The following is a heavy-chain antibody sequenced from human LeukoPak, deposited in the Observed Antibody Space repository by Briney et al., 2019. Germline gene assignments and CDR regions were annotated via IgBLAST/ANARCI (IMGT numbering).Heavy chain of an antibody. Sequence: GESLKISCKGSGYSFTSYWIGWVRQMPGKGLEWMGIIYPGDSDTRYSPSFQGQVTISADKSISTAYLQWSSLKASDTAMYYCARHFQLGYCSGGSCYDDPVFDYWGQGTLVTVSS. V-gene: IGHV5-51*01. CDR2: IYPGDSDT. J-gene: IGHJ4*02. CDR3: ARHFQLGYCSGGSCYDDPVFDY. D-gene: IGHD2-15*01. CDR1: GYSFTSYW.